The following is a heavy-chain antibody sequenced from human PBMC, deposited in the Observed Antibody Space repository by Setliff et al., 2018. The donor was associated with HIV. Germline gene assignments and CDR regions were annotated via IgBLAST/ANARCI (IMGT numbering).Heavy chain of an antibody. J-gene: IGHJ5*02. CDR2: IHHSVTT. CDR3: ARGGTSSNWFDP. CDR1: GASISYNT. Sequence: SETLSLTCIVSGASISYNTWSWIRQPPGKGLQWIGFIHHSVTTSYNPSLKSRVTISLDTSKKQLSLKLTSVTAADTAVYYRARGGTSSNWFDPWGQGTLVTVSS. D-gene: IGHD2-2*01. V-gene: IGHV4-59*01.